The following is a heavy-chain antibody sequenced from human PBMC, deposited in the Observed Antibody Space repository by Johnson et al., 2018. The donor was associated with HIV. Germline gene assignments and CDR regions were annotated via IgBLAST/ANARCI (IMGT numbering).Heavy chain of an antibody. CDR1: GFTFDDYG. D-gene: IGHD1-26*01. CDR3: ARDLRVGAIDGFDI. CDR2: INWNGGST. V-gene: IGHV3-20*04. Sequence: EVQLLESGGGLVQPGGSLRLSCATSGFTFDDYGMSWVRQAPGKGLEWVSGINWNGGSTGYTDSVKGRFTISRDNAKNSLFLQMNSLRADDTAVFYCARDLRVGAIDGFDIWGQGTKVTVAS. J-gene: IGHJ3*02.